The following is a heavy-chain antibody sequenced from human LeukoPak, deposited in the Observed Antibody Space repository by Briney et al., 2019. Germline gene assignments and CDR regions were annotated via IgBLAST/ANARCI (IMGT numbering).Heavy chain of an antibody. J-gene: IGHJ4*02. V-gene: IGHV4-59*01. CDR3: ARDTELGIFDY. Sequence: SSETLPLTCTVSGGSISSYYWSWIRQPPGKGLEWIGYIYYSGSTNYNPSLKSRVTISVDTSKNQFSLKLSSVTAADTAVYYCARDTELGIFDYWGQGTLVTVSS. CDR1: GGSISSYY. CDR2: IYYSGST. D-gene: IGHD7-27*01.